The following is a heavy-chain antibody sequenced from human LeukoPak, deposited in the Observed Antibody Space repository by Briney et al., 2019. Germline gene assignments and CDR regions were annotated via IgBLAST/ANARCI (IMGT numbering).Heavy chain of an antibody. J-gene: IGHJ4*02. CDR2: IKTDGSEK. D-gene: IGHD1-26*01. V-gene: IGHV3-7*03. CDR3: AKEKIVGATIDY. CDR1: GFTFSSYW. Sequence: AGGSLRLSCEASGFTFSSYWMSWVRQAPGKGLEWVANIKTDGSEKYYVDSVKGRFTISRDNAKNSLYLQMNSLRAEDTAVYYCAKEKIVGATIDYWGQGTLVTVSS.